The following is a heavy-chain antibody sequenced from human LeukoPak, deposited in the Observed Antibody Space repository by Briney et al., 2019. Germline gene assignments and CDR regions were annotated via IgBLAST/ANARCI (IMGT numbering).Heavy chain of an antibody. Sequence: PSETLSLTCTVSGVSFSSYYWSWIRRPPGKGLEWIGYIFYTGRTNYNPSLKSRVTISVDTSKNQFSLNLTSVTTADTAVYYCARSTSATMFGVAADYWGQGTLVTVSS. CDR2: IFYTGRT. CDR1: GVSFSSYY. J-gene: IGHJ4*02. V-gene: IGHV4-59*01. CDR3: ARSTSATMFGVAADY. D-gene: IGHD3-3*01.